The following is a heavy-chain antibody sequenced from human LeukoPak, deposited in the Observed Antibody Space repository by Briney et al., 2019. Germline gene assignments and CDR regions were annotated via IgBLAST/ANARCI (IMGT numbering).Heavy chain of an antibody. CDR3: AREICGGDCNNWFDP. D-gene: IGHD2-21*02. Sequence: PSETLSLTCTVSGGSLSSYYWSWIRQPPGKGLEWIGYIYYSGSTNYNPSLKSRVTTSVDTSKNQFSLKLSFVTAADTAVYYCAREICGGDCNNWFDPWGQGTLVTVSS. V-gene: IGHV4-59*01. J-gene: IGHJ5*02. CDR2: IYYSGST. CDR1: GGSLSSYY.